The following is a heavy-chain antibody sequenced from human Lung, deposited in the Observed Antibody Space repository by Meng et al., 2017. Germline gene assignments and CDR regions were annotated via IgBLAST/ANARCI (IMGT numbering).Heavy chain of an antibody. CDR3: ARERHSTIIRGAIDF. J-gene: IGHJ4*02. D-gene: IGHD3-10*01. CDR2: INHGGST. V-gene: IGHV4-34*01. CDR1: GGSISGSY. Sequence: QVQLQQWGAGLVRPSENLSLTCAVYGGSISGSYWSWIRQSPAKGLEWIGKINHGGSTNYNPSLESRVTISVDTPKNQFSLRLTSMTVADTAVYYCARERHSTIIRGAIDFWGQGALVTVSS.